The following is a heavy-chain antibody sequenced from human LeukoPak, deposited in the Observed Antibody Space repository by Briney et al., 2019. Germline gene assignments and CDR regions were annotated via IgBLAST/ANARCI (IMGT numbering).Heavy chain of an antibody. D-gene: IGHD2-15*01. J-gene: IGHJ4*02. CDR1: GGSISSYY. Sequence: SETLSLTCTVSGGSISSYYCSWIRKPPGRGLEWIGYIYYSGSTNYNPSLKSRVTISVDTSKNQFSLKLSSVTAADTAVYYCARAAYCSGGSCYAFDYWGQGTLVTVSS. CDR2: IYYSGST. V-gene: IGHV4-59*01. CDR3: ARAAYCSGGSCYAFDY.